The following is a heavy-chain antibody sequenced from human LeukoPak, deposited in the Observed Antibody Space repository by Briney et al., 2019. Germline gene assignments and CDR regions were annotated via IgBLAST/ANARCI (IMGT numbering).Heavy chain of an antibody. CDR3: ARLRTTRFDY. V-gene: IGHV4-59*01. J-gene: IGHJ4*02. D-gene: IGHD1-1*01. Sequence: SETLSLTCTVSGXSISSYYRSWIRQPPGKGLEWIGYIYYSGSTNYNPSLKSRVTISVDTSKNQFSLNLSSVTAADTAVYYCARLRTTRFDYWGQGTLVTVSS. CDR2: IYYSGST. CDR1: GXSISSYY.